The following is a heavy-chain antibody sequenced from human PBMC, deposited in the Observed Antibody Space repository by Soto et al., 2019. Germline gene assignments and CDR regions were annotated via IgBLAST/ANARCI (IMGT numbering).Heavy chain of an antibody. CDR2: IYYSGST. J-gene: IGHJ4*02. V-gene: IGHV4-31*03. Sequence: SETLSLTCTVSGGSISSGGYYWSWIRQHPGKGLEWIGYIYYSGSTYYNPSLKSRVTISVDTSKNQFSLKLSSVTAADTAVYYCAHLAVWLVTYWGQGTLVTVSS. CDR1: GGSISSGGYY. CDR3: AHLAVWLVTY. D-gene: IGHD6-19*01.